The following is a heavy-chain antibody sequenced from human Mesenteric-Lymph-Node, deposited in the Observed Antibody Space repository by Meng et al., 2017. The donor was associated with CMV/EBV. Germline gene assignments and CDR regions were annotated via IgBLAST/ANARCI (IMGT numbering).Heavy chain of an antibody. CDR1: GDTFSSFV. CDR2: IIPILGKA. CDR3: ARETGYFDY. Sequence: KVSCKDAGDTFSSFVFSWVRQAPGQGLEWMGSIIPILGKANYAQKFQGRVTITADESASTAYMELSSLTSEDTAVYYCARETGYFDYWGQGTLVTVSS. J-gene: IGHJ4*02. V-gene: IGHV1-69*15. D-gene: IGHD1-1*01.